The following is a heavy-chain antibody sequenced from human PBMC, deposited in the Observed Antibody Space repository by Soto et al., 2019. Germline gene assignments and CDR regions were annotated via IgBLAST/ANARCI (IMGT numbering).Heavy chain of an antibody. J-gene: IGHJ5*02. CDR2: INHSGST. CDR3: ARRYDFWSGLLGRIYYKWFDP. Sequence: SETLSLTCAVYGGSFSGYYWSWIRQPPGKGLEWIGEINHSGSTNYNPSLKSRVTISVDTSKNQFSLKLSSVTAADTAVYYCARRYDFWSGLLGRIYYKWFDPWGQGTLVTVSS. V-gene: IGHV4-34*01. D-gene: IGHD3-3*01. CDR1: GGSFSGYY.